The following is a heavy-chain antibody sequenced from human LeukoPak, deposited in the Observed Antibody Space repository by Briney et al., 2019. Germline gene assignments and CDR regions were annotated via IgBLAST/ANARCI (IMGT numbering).Heavy chain of an antibody. CDR3: ARSNGTWRYFFDS. D-gene: IGHD1-14*01. Sequence: TSETLSLTCTVSGGSISGYYWSWIRQPPGKGLEWIAYIYSSGITSYNPSLKSRVTISVDTSKTQFSLRLSSVTATDTAVYYCARSNGTWRYFFDSWGQGTLVTVSS. CDR2: IYSSGIT. J-gene: IGHJ4*02. V-gene: IGHV4-4*08. CDR1: GGSISGYY.